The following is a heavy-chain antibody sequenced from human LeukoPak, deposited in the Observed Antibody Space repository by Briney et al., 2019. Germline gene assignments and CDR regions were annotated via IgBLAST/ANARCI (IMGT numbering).Heavy chain of an antibody. CDR1: GFSFSSYG. Sequence: GRSLRLSCAASGFSFSSYGMHWVRQAPGKGLEWVAVIWNDGSNKYYADSVKGRFTISRDDSENTLYLQMNSLRAEDTAVYYCARSFGGTYYGLHYYYMDVWGKGTTVTVSS. D-gene: IGHD1-26*01. CDR2: IWNDGSNK. V-gene: IGHV3-33*01. CDR3: ARSFGGTYYGLHYYYMDV. J-gene: IGHJ6*03.